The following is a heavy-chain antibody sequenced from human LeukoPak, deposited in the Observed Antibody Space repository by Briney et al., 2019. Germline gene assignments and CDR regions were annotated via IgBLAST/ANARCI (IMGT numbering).Heavy chain of an antibody. V-gene: IGHV3-30*02. CDR2: IRYDGSNK. CDR3: AKDLYEDYYMDV. J-gene: IGHJ6*03. CDR1: GFTFSSYG. D-gene: IGHD3-16*01. Sequence: PGGSLRLSCAASGFTFSSYGMHWVRQAPGKGLEWVAFIRYDGSNKYYADSVKGRFTISRDNSKNTLYLQMNSLRAEDTVVYYCAKDLYEDYYMDVWGKGTTVTVSS.